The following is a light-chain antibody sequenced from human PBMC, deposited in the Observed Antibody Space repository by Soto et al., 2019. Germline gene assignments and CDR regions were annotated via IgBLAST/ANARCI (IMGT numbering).Light chain of an antibody. Sequence: EIVLTQSPGTLSLSPWERATLSCTASETIGMTSLAWYQQKPGQAPRLVIYGASKTDFGIPDRFSGSTSGTVFNLSISRLEPEDSAVYHCLQHGSAPYTFGQGTRLEIK. CDR2: GAS. J-gene: IGKJ2*01. CDR3: LQHGSAPYT. CDR1: ETIGMTS. V-gene: IGKV3-20*01.